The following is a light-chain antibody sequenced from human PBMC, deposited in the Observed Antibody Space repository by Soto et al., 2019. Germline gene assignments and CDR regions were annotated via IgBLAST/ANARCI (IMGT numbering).Light chain of an antibody. CDR2: GAS. Sequence: DIQVTQSPSSLSASVGDRVTITCRASQDIRNHLGWYQQKPGKAPKNLIYGASSLQSGVPSRFSGSRSGTEFILTISSLQPEDFATYYCLQHDSYPWTFGRGTKVEIK. CDR1: QDIRNH. J-gene: IGKJ1*01. V-gene: IGKV1-17*01. CDR3: LQHDSYPWT.